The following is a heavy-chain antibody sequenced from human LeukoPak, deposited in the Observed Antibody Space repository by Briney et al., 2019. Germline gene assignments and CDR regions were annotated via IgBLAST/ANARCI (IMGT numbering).Heavy chain of an antibody. J-gene: IGHJ4*02. D-gene: IGHD5-18*01. CDR2: IYYSGST. CDR3: ARGGYSHGYLYYFDY. Sequence: SETLSLTCTVSGGSISSYYWSWIRQPPGKGLEWIGYIYYSGSTNYNPSLKSRVTISVDTSKNQFSLKLSSVTAADTAVYYCARGGYSHGYLYYFDYWGQGTLATVSS. V-gene: IGHV4-59*01. CDR1: GGSISSYY.